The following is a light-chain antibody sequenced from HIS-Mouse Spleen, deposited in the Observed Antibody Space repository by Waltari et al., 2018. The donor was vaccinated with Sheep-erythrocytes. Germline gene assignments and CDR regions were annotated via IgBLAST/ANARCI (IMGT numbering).Light chain of an antibody. CDR2: DFS. J-gene: IGLJ1*01. Sequence: QSALTQPRSVSGSPGQSVTISCTGTSSDVGGYNYVSWYQQHPGNAPKLMIYDFSTRPSGVPDRFSGSKSGNTASLTISGLQAEDEADYYCCSYAGSYNHVFATGTKVTVL. CDR1: SSDVGGYNY. V-gene: IGLV2-11*01. CDR3: CSYAGSYNHV.